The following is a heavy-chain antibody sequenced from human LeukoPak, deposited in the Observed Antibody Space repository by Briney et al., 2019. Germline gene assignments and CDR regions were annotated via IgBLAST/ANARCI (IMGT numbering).Heavy chain of an antibody. Sequence: PGGSLRLSCAASGFTFSSYAMHWVRQAPGKGLEYVSAISSNGGSTYYANSVKGRFTISRDNSKNTLYLQMGSLRAEDMAVYYCARSETYGDYVLPFDYWGQGTLVTVSS. CDR2: ISSNGGST. J-gene: IGHJ4*02. CDR3: ARSETYGDYVLPFDY. D-gene: IGHD4-17*01. V-gene: IGHV3-64*01. CDR1: GFTFSSYA.